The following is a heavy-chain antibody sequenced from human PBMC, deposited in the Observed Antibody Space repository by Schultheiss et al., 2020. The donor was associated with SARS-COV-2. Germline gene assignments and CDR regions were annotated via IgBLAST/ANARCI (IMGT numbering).Heavy chain of an antibody. CDR3: AVTYYYDSGSSYFDY. J-gene: IGHJ4*02. D-gene: IGHD3-10*01. Sequence: GGSLRLSCAASGFTFSSYAMHWVRQAPGKGPEYVSAISSNGGSTYYANSVKGRFTISRDNSKNTLYLQMGSLRADDMAVYYCAVTYYYDSGSSYFDYWGQGTLVTVSS. V-gene: IGHV3-64*01. CDR1: GFTFSSYA. CDR2: ISSNGGST.